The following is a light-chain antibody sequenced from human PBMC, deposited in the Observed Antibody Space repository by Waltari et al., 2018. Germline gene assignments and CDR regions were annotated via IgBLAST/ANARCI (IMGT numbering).Light chain of an antibody. CDR1: QKISNY. V-gene: IGKV1-39*01. J-gene: IGKJ1*01. Sequence: DIQMTQSPSSLSASAGDRVTITCRASQKISNYLNWYQQKPGKAPNLLIYAASSLQSGVPSRFSGSGSGTEFTLTINSLQPEDFATYYCQQSYSTPQTFGQGTKVEIK. CDR2: AAS. CDR3: QQSYSTPQT.